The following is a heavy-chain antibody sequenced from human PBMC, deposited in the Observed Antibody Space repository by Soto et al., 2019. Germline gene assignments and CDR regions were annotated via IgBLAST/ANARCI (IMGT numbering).Heavy chain of an antibody. CDR3: ARTYDGSGSYTPPYYYMDV. Sequence: GGSLRLSCAASGFTFSSYSMNWVRQAPGKGLEWVSSISSSSSYIYYADSVKGRFTISRDNAKNSLYLQMNSLRAEDTAVYYCARTYDGSGSYTPPYYYMDVWGKGTTVTVSS. CDR1: GFTFSSYS. CDR2: ISSSSSYI. D-gene: IGHD3-10*01. V-gene: IGHV3-21*01. J-gene: IGHJ6*03.